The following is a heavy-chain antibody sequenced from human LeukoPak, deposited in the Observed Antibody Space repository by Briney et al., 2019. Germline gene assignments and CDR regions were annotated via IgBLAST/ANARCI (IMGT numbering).Heavy chain of an antibody. Sequence: GGSLRLSRAASGFTLSSYAMRWVPQAPRERLEWDSAISGSRGSTYYADSVKGRFTISRDNSKNTLYLQMNSLRAEDTAVYYCAKFSGRSIVVVPAAMPHYFDYWGQGTLVTVSS. V-gene: IGHV3-23*01. D-gene: IGHD2-2*01. CDR3: AKFSGRSIVVVPAAMPHYFDY. CDR2: ISGSRGST. CDR1: GFTLSSYA. J-gene: IGHJ4*02.